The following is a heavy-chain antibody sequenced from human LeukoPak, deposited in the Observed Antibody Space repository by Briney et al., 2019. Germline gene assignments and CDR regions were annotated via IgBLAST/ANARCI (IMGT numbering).Heavy chain of an antibody. Sequence: GGSLRLSCAASGFTFSGYAIHWVRQAPGKGLEWVAVISSDGRDKHHADSVKGRFTISRDNSKNTLYLQTNSLRADDTAVYYCARDLRRIAAYYFDYWGQGTLVTVSS. D-gene: IGHD6-25*01. CDR3: ARDLRRIAAYYFDY. V-gene: IGHV3-30*03. CDR1: GFTFSGYA. J-gene: IGHJ4*02. CDR2: ISSDGRDK.